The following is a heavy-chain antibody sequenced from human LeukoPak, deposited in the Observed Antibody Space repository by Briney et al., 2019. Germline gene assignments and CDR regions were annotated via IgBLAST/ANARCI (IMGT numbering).Heavy chain of an antibody. CDR2: ISYDGSNK. Sequence: GGSLRLSCAASGFTFSSYAMHWVRQAPGKGLEWVAVISYDGSNKYYADSVKGRFTISRGNSKNTLYLQMNSLRAEDTAVYYCARGFGLFDYWGQGTLVTVSS. CDR3: ARGFGLFDY. J-gene: IGHJ4*02. D-gene: IGHD3-16*01. V-gene: IGHV3-30-3*01. CDR1: GFTFSSYA.